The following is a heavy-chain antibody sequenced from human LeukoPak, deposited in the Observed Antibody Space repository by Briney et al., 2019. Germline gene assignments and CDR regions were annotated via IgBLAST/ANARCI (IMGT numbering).Heavy chain of an antibody. V-gene: IGHV4-39*01. J-gene: IGHJ4*02. CDR3: ASGAAYCGGDCPPGPVDY. CDR2: IYYSGRT. CDR1: GGSISSSRYY. Sequence: PSETLSLTCTVSGGSISSSRYYWGWIRQPPGKGLEWIGSIYYSGRTFYNPSLKSRVTISVYTSKNQFSLKLSSVTAADTAVYYCASGAAYCGGDCPPGPVDYWGQGTLVTVSS. D-gene: IGHD2-21*02.